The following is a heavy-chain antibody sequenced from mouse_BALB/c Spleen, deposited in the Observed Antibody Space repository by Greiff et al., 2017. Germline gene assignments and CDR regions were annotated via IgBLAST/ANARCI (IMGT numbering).Heavy chain of an antibody. CDR3: TRHYADMDY. CDR1: GYTFTDYE. Sequence: VQLQQSGAELVRPGASVTLSCKASGYTFTDYEMHWVKQTPVHGLEWIGAIDPETGGTAYNQKFKGKATLTADKSSSTAYMELRSLTSEDSAVYYCTRHYADMDYWGQGTSVTVSS. V-gene: IGHV1-15*01. J-gene: IGHJ4*01. CDR2: IDPETGGT. D-gene: IGHD2-13*01.